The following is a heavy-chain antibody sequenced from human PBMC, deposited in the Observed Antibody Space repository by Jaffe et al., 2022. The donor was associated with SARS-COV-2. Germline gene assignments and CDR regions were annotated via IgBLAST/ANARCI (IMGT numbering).Heavy chain of an antibody. D-gene: IGHD3-22*01. CDR1: GGSISSYS. Sequence: QVQLQESGPGLVKPSETLSLTCTVSGGSISSYSWSWIRQPPGKGLEWIGYIYYSGSTNYNPSLKSRVTTSVDTSKNQFSLKLSSVTAADTAVYYCARHTYDSSGYYNPVDYWGQGTLVTVSS. J-gene: IGHJ4*02. CDR3: ARHTYDSSGYYNPVDY. CDR2: IYYSGST. V-gene: IGHV4-59*08.